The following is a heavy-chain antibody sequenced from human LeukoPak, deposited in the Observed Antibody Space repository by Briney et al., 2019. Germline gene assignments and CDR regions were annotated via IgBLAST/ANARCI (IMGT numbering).Heavy chain of an antibody. J-gene: IGHJ4*02. CDR3: ARGCVLPDQVDY. CDR1: GGSISSGGYY. D-gene: IGHD2-8*01. V-gene: IGHV4-31*03. CDR2: IYYSGST. Sequence: SETLSLTCTVSGGSISSGGYYWSWIRQHPGKGLEWIGYIYYSGSTYYNPSLKSRVTISVDTSKNQFSLKLSSVTAADTAVYYCARGCVLPDQVDYWGQGTLVTVSS.